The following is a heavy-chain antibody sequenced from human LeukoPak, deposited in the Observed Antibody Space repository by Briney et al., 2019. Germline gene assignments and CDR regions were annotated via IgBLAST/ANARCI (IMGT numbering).Heavy chain of an antibody. Sequence: PGGSLRLSCAASGFTFSSYATSWVRQAPGKGLEWVSAISGSGGSTYYADSVKGRFTISRDNAKNSLYLQMNSLRAEDTALYYCARDDNGLDVWGQGTSVTVSS. D-gene: IGHD3-22*01. V-gene: IGHV3-23*01. CDR1: GFTFSSYA. J-gene: IGHJ6*02. CDR2: ISGSGGST. CDR3: ARDDNGLDV.